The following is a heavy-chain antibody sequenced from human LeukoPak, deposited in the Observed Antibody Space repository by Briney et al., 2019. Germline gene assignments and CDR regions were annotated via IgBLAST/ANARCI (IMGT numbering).Heavy chain of an antibody. V-gene: IGHV1-18*01. CDR2: ISAYNGNT. CDR3: AREMEYHFDY. Sequence: ASVTLSCTASGSTFTIYGISWIRQAPGQGLEWVGWISAYNGNTNYAQKLQGRVTMTTDPSTSTAYMELRRLRSDDTAVYYCAREMEYHFDYWGQGTLVTVSS. D-gene: IGHD2-2*01. CDR1: GSTFTIYG. J-gene: IGHJ4*02.